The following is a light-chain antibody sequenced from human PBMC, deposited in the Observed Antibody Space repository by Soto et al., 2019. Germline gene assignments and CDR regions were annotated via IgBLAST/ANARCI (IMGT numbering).Light chain of an antibody. J-gene: IGKJ4*01. Sequence: EIVMTPSPATLSVSPGESATLSCRASQSVSGYLAWYQQKPGQPHRLLIYGASTRATGIPAGFSGSGSGTEFTLTISSLQFEDLAMYYGQKYNNWLMLTLGGGNKGEIK. V-gene: IGKV3D-15*01. CDR3: QKYNNWLMLT. CDR2: GAS. CDR1: QSVSGY.